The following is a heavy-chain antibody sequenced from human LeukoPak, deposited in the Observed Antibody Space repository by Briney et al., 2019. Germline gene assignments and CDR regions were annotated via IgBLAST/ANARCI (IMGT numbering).Heavy chain of an antibody. Sequence: GGSLRLSCAVSGFIFNKNWMSWVRQAPGKGLEWVANIKQDGSEIYYVDSVEGRFTVSRDNAKNSLFLQMDSLRAEDTAVYYCARARTLAVTPAAMPYYFDYWGQGSLVTVSS. CDR2: IKQDGSEI. CDR1: GFIFNKNW. J-gene: IGHJ4*02. CDR3: ARARTLAVTPAAMPYYFDY. D-gene: IGHD2-2*01. V-gene: IGHV3-7*01.